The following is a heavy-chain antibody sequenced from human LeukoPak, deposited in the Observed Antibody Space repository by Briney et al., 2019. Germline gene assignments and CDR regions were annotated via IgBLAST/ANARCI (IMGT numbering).Heavy chain of an antibody. Sequence: SETLSLTCTVSGGSISSYYWIWIRQPPGKGLEWIAYIYYSGSNNYNPSLKSRVTVSVDTSKKQFSLKLSSVTAADTAVYYCARHRDSCGWPNYFDNWGQGTLVTVSS. V-gene: IGHV4-59*08. CDR2: IYYSGSN. CDR1: GGSISSYY. CDR3: ARHRDSCGWPNYFDN. D-gene: IGHD6-19*01. J-gene: IGHJ4*02.